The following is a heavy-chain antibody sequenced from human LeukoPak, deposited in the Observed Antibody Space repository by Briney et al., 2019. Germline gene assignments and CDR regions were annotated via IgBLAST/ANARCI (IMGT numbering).Heavy chain of an antibody. V-gene: IGHV1-69*05. Sequence: SVKVSCKASGGTFSSYAISWVRQAPGQGLEWMGGIIPIFGTANYAQKFQGRVTITTDESTSTAYMELSSLRSEDTAVYYCASSGTYCGGDCYLLGYWGQGTLVTVSS. D-gene: IGHD2-21*01. CDR3: ASSGTYCGGDCYLLGY. CDR1: GGTFSSYA. CDR2: IIPIFGTA. J-gene: IGHJ4*02.